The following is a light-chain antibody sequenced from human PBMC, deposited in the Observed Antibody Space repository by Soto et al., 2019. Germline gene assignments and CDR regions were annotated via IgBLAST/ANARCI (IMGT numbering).Light chain of an antibody. V-gene: IGLV1-51*01. Sequence: QSVLTQPPSVSAAPGQTVTISCSGSSSNIGRDFVSWFQQVPGAAPKLVIYDTDKQPSDIPDRFSGSKYGTSAALDITGLQTGDEADYYCSTWDSSLSAVVFGGGTKLTVL. CDR2: DTD. CDR1: SSNIGRDF. CDR3: STWDSSLSAVV. J-gene: IGLJ2*01.